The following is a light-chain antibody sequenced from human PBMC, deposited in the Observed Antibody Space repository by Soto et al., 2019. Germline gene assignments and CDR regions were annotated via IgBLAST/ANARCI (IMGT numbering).Light chain of an antibody. J-gene: IGKJ1*01. V-gene: IGKV3-15*01. CDR3: QQYNNWPRT. CDR1: QSVSSN. CDR2: GAS. Sequence: EIVVTQSPVTLSLSPGERTTLSCRANQSVSSNLVWYQQRPGQAPRLLIYGASTRATGIPARFSGSGSGTEFTLTISSLQSEDFAVYYCQQYNNWPRTFGQGTKVDI.